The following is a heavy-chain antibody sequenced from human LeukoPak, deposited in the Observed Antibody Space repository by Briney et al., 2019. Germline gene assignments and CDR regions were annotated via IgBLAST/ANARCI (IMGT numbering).Heavy chain of an antibody. J-gene: IGHJ5*02. CDR3: AKGCSGGSCYANWFDP. Sequence: GGSLRLSCAASGFTFSSYAMSWVRQAPGKGLEWVSAISGSGGSTYYADSVKGRFTISRDNSKNTLYLQMNSLRAEDTAVYYCAKGCSGGSCYANWFDPWGQGTLVTVSS. CDR2: ISGSGGST. V-gene: IGHV3-23*01. D-gene: IGHD2-15*01. CDR1: GFTFSSYA.